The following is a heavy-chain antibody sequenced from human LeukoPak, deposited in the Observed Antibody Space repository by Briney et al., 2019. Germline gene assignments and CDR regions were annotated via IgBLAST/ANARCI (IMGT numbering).Heavy chain of an antibody. Sequence: GGSLRLSCAASGFTFRSYNMNWVRQAPGKGLEWVSSISGDSADIYYADSVRGRFTISRDNGKNSLFLQMNSLRAEDTAVYYCARETGSGWYYFDYWGQGTLVTVSS. CDR3: ARETGSGWYYFDY. D-gene: IGHD6-13*01. CDR1: GFTFRSYN. V-gene: IGHV3-21*01. CDR2: ISGDSADI. J-gene: IGHJ4*02.